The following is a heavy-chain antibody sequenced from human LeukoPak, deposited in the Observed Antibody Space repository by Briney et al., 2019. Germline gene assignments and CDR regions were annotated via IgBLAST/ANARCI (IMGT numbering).Heavy chain of an antibody. CDR3: TSGGYCISTSCYGVY. J-gene: IGHJ4*02. CDR2: IRSKTNSYAT. V-gene: IGHV3-73*01. Sequence: GGSLRLSCAASGFTFSGSAMDWIRQASGKGLDWVGRIRSKTNSYATAYAASVKGRCTISRDDSKNTAYLQMNSLKTEDTGVYYCTSGGYCISTSCYGVYWGQGTLVTVSS. CDR1: GFTFSGSA. D-gene: IGHD2-2*01.